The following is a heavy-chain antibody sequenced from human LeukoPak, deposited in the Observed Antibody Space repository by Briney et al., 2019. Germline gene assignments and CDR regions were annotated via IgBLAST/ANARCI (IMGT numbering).Heavy chain of an antibody. J-gene: IGHJ4*02. V-gene: IGHV1-69*13. CDR3: VRDLGEYQPLLWIFFDY. D-gene: IGHD2-2*01. Sequence: SVNVSCKASGGTFSSYAISWVRQAPGQGLEWMGGIIPIFGTANYAQKFQGRVTITADESTSTAYMELSSLRSEDTAVYYCVRDLGEYQPLLWIFFDYWGQGTLVTVSS. CDR1: GGTFSSYA. CDR2: IIPIFGTA.